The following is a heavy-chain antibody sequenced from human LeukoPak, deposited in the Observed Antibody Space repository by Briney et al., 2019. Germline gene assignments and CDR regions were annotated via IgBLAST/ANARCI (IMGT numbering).Heavy chain of an antibody. CDR2: INPNSGGT. V-gene: IGHV1-2*02. CDR3: ARGPNPFAVAGYFDY. D-gene: IGHD6-19*01. CDR1: GYTFTGYY. J-gene: IGHJ4*02. Sequence: ASVKVSCKASGYTFTGYYMHWVRQAPGQGLEWMGWINPNSGGTNYAQKFQGRVTMTRDTSISTAYMELSRLRSDDTAVYYCARGPNPFAVAGYFDYWGQGTLVTVSS.